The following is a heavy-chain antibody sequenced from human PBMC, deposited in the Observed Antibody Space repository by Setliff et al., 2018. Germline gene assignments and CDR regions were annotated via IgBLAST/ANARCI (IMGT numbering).Heavy chain of an antibody. CDR2: IGVYTGRI. CDR1: GYSFTSYG. CDR3: SRLVRYCSRTACQRTSGEEV. J-gene: IGHJ4*01. Sequence: ASVKVSCKTSGYSFTSYGISWVRQAPGQGLEWMGWIGVYTGRISSAQKFQDRLTMTTEKSTNMAYMELRGLRSDDTAVYYCSRLVRYCSRTACQRTSGEEVWGQGTLVTVSS. D-gene: IGHD2-8*01. V-gene: IGHV1-18*01.